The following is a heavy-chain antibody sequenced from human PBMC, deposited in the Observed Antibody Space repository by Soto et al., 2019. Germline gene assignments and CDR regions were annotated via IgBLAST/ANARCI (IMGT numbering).Heavy chain of an antibody. CDR2: INSDGSTS. V-gene: IGHV3-74*01. CDR1: GFTFSTYW. D-gene: IGHD3-10*01. Sequence: EVQLVESGGGLVQPGGSLRLSCAVSGFTFSTYWMHWARQAPGKGLVWVSRINSDGSTSTYADSVKGRFTISRDNAKNTLYLQMNSLRGEDTAVYYCVRDRDTYGSGFLDVWGQGTTVTVSS. J-gene: IGHJ6*02. CDR3: VRDRDTYGSGFLDV.